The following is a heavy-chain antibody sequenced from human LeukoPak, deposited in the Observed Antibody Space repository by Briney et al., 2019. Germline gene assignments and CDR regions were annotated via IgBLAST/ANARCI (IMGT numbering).Heavy chain of an antibody. J-gene: IGHJ4*02. Sequence: GGSLRLSCAASGFTVSSNFMSWVRQAPGKGLEWVAVISYDGRNKYYADSVKGRFSISRDNSKSTVYLQMNSLRAEDTAIYYRAKDRLVVVPAAMTSNFDSWGQGTLVTVSS. V-gene: IGHV3-30*18. CDR2: ISYDGRNK. CDR1: GFTVSSNF. CDR3: AKDRLVVVPAAMTSNFDS. D-gene: IGHD2-2*01.